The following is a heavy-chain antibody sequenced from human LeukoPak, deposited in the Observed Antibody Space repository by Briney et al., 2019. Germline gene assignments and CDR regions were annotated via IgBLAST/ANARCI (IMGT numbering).Heavy chain of an antibody. J-gene: IGHJ4*02. D-gene: IGHD1/OR15-1a*01. CDR1: GFIFNNYA. CDR2: ISSSSSYI. Sequence: GGSLRLSCAGSGFIFNNYAMHWVRQPPGKGLEWVSSISSSSSYIYYADSVKGRFTISRDNAKNSLYLQMNSLRAEDTAVYYCARDRNNMYYFDYWGQGTLVTVSS. V-gene: IGHV3-21*01. CDR3: ARDRNNMYYFDY.